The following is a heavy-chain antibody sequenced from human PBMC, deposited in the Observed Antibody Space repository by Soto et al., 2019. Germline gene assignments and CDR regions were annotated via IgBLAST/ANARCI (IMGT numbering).Heavy chain of an antibody. CDR1: GFNFNNAW. CDR3: ITYTQLGFS. D-gene: IGHD3-16*01. Sequence: GGSLRLSCVASGFNFNNAWMNWVRQAPGKGLEWVGRIKSEADGGTTDYAAPVKGRFAISRDDSKNTMYLQMNSLKTEDTAVYHCITYTQLGFSCGQGTLVTVYS. V-gene: IGHV3-15*07. CDR2: IKSEADGGTT. J-gene: IGHJ5*02.